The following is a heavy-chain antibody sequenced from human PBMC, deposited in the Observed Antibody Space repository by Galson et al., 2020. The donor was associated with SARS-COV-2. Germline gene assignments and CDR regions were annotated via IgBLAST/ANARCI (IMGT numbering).Heavy chain of an antibody. CDR3: AKGIMVRGVTIAFDI. CDR2: ISSDGSNT. J-gene: IGHJ3*02. V-gene: IGHV3-30*18. CDR1: GFTFSRYG. D-gene: IGHD3-10*01. Sequence: GESLKIPCAASGFTFSRYGMHWVRQATGKGPEWVAVISSDGSNTYYADSVKGRFTISRDTSKHTLYLQMNSLIAEDTAVYYCAKGIMVRGVTIAFDICGQGTMVTVSS.